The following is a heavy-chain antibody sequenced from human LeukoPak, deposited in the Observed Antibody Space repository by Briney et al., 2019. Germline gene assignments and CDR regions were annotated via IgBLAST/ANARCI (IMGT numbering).Heavy chain of an antibody. J-gene: IGHJ5*02. D-gene: IGHD3-10*01. Sequence: SEALSLNCAVYGGSFSGYYWSWIRQPPGKGLEGIGEINHIGSTNYNPSLKSRVTISVDTSKNQFSLKLSSVTAADTAVYYCARGGNYGSYHWGQGTLVTVSS. CDR1: GGSFSGYY. CDR3: ARGGNYGSYH. CDR2: INHIGST. V-gene: IGHV4-34*01.